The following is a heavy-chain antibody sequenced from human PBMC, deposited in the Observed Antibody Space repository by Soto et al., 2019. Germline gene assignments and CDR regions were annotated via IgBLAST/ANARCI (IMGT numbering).Heavy chain of an antibody. D-gene: IGHD6-19*01. J-gene: IGHJ4*02. CDR1: GFTFSSYG. V-gene: IGHV4-39*01. CDR2: IYDRGST. Sequence: GSLRLSCAASGFTFSSYGMHWVRQAPGKGLEWIGSIYDRGSTYSNPSLKSRLTTSLDTSKNQFSLKLTSVTAADTAVYYCARHGYTSGRTYFDYWGQGTLVTVSS. CDR3: ARHGYTSGRTYFDY.